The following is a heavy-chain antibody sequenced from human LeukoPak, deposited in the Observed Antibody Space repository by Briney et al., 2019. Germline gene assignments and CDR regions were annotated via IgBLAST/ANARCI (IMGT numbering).Heavy chain of an antibody. CDR1: GFTFSSYG. D-gene: IGHD3-10*01. V-gene: IGHV3-30*18. CDR3: AKDRSAVVRASPMDY. Sequence: PGRSLRLSCEASGFTFSSYGTHWVRQAPGRGLEWVALITYDGYYKYYADSVKGRFTISSDNSKNTLYLHMNSLRPEDTAVYYCAKDRSAVVRASPMDYWGQGTLVIVSS. J-gene: IGHJ4*02. CDR2: ITYDGYYK.